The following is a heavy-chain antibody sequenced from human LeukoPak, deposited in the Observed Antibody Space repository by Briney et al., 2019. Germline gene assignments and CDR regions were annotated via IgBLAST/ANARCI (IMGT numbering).Heavy chain of an antibody. CDR1: GYTLTELS. Sequence: GASVKASCKVSGYTLTELSMHWVRQATGQGLEWMGWMNPNSGNTGYGQSFQGRITMTRDISIGTAYMELSNLTSEDTAIYYCTRGSSGRRDNWGQGTLVTVSA. D-gene: IGHD6-19*01. CDR3: TRGSSGRRDN. CDR2: MNPNSGNT. V-gene: IGHV1-8*01. J-gene: IGHJ4*02.